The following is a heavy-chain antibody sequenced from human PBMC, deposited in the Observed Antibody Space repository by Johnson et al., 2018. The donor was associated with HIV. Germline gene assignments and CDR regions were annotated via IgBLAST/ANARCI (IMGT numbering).Heavy chain of an antibody. D-gene: IGHD4-17*01. Sequence: MQLVESGGGLVQPGGSLRLSCAASGFTFSSYDMHWVRQATGKGLECVSAIGTAGDTYYPGSVKGRFTISRENAKNSLYLQMNSLRAGDTAVYYCARDNGEDAFDIWGQGTMVTVSS. CDR1: GFTFSSYD. CDR3: ARDNGEDAFDI. CDR2: IGTAGDT. V-gene: IGHV3-13*01. J-gene: IGHJ3*02.